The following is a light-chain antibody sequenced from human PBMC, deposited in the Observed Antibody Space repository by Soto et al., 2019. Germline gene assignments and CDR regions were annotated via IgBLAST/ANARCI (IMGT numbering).Light chain of an antibody. CDR2: SAS. Sequence: EIVMTQSPATLSVSPGVRATLSCRASQSVGSNLACYQQKSGQAPRLLIYSASTRATGIPARLSGSGSGTECTLTSSSLQSEDFAVYYCQQYNDRPLTFRHGTRLEIK. CDR1: QSVGSN. J-gene: IGKJ5*01. CDR3: QQYNDRPLT. V-gene: IGKV3-15*01.